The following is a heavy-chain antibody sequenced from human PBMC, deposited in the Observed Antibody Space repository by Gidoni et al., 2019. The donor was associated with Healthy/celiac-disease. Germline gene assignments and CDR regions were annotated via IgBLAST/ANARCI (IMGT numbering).Heavy chain of an antibody. Sequence: EVQLVASGGGLVQPGRSLRLSCAASVFTFDDYAMHWVRQAPGKGLEWVSGISWNSGSIGYADSVKGRFTISRDNAKNSLYLQMNSLRAEDTALYYCAKGGRGKWLAPFDYWGQGTLVTVSS. J-gene: IGHJ4*02. D-gene: IGHD6-19*01. CDR2: ISWNSGSI. V-gene: IGHV3-9*01. CDR1: VFTFDDYA. CDR3: AKGGRGKWLAPFDY.